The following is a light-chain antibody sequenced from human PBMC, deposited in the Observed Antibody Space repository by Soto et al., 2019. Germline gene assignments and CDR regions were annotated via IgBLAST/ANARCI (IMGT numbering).Light chain of an antibody. CDR2: EVS. Sequence: QSALTQPASVSGSPGQSITISCTGTSSDIGRYKFVSWFQQHPGKAPKLMIYEVSNRPSGVSNRFSGSKSGSTASLTISGLQAEDEADYHCTSYTRDTALVFGTGTKLTVL. CDR3: TSYTRDTALV. CDR1: SSDIGRYKF. V-gene: IGLV2-14*01. J-gene: IGLJ1*01.